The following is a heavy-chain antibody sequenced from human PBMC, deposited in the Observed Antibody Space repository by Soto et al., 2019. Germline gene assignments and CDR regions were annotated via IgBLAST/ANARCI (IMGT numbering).Heavy chain of an antibody. V-gene: IGHV3-74*01. D-gene: IGHD6-13*01. Sequence: QLVESGGGLVQPGGSLRLSCAASGFTLHNYWMHCVRQAPGMGLVWVSRINGDATSTSYADSVKGRFTISRDNARNTLYLQMNSLRAEDTALYYCARGDIAAETFFYYYGMDLWGQWTTVTVS. CDR2: INGDATST. CDR1: GFTLHNYW. CDR3: ARGDIAAETFFYYYGMDL. J-gene: IGHJ6*02.